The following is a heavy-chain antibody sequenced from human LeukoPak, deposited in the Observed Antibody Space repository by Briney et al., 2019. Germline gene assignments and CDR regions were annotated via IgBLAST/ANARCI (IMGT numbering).Heavy chain of an antibody. CDR1: GGTFSSYA. V-gene: IGHV1-18*01. J-gene: IGHJ4*02. Sequence: ASVKVSCKASGGTFSSYAISWVRQAPGQGLEWMGWISPYNGDTNYAQNLQGRVTMTTDTSTSTAYMELRSLRSDDTAVYYCARGATSYYDSSGYYFDCWGREPWSPSPQ. CDR2: ISPYNGDT. D-gene: IGHD3-22*01. CDR3: ARGATSYYDSSGYYFDC.